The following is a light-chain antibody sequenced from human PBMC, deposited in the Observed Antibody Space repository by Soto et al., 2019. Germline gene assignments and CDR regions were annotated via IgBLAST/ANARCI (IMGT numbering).Light chain of an antibody. V-gene: IGLV2-11*01. Sequence: LTQPRSVSWSTGQSVTNSCTGTSSDVGGYNYVSWYQHHPGKAPKLMIYDVSKRPSGVPDRFSGSKSGNTASLTISGLQAEDEADYYCCSYAGSYTFYVFGTGTKVTVL. CDR2: DVS. CDR3: CSYAGSYTFYV. CDR1: SSDVGGYNY. J-gene: IGLJ1*01.